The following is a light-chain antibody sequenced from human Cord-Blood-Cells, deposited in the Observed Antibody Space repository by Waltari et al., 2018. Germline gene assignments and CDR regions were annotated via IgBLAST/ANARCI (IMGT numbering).Light chain of an antibody. Sequence: QSALTQPASVSGSPGQSITISCTGTSSDVGGYNYVSWYQQHPGKAPKLVIYHVTKRHSGVFTRFSCSKSRNTASLTISGLQAEDEADYYCSSYTSSSTWVFGGGTKLTVL. J-gene: IGLJ3*02. CDR3: SSYTSSSTWV. CDR2: HVT. CDR1: SSDVGGYNY. V-gene: IGLV2-14*01.